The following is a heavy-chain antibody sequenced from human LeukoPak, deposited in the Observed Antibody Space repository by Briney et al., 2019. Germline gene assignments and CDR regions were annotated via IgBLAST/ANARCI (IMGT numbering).Heavy chain of an antibody. CDR1: GFTFSSYW. CDR3: ARDPSGIVGATTSGGY. CDR2: INSDGSST. D-gene: IGHD1-26*01. Sequence: GGSLRLSCAASGFTFSSYWMHWVRQAPGKGLVWVSRINSDGSSTSYADSVKGRFTISRDNAKNTLYLQMNSRRAEDTAVYYCARDPSGIVGATTSGGYWGQGTLVTVSS. V-gene: IGHV3-74*01. J-gene: IGHJ4*02.